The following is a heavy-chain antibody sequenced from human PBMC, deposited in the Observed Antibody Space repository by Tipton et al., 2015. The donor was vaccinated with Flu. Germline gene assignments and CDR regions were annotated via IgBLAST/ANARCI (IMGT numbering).Heavy chain of an antibody. V-gene: IGHV4-61*02. Sequence: TLSVTCTVSGGSISSGSYYWSWIRQPAGKGLEWIGRIYTSGSTNYNPSLKSRVTISVDTSKNQFSLKLSSVTAADTAVYYCARVRSYYDSSGYYYAFDYWGQGTLVTVSS. CDR1: GGSISSGSYY. CDR3: ARVRSYYDSSGYYYAFDY. CDR2: IYTSGST. D-gene: IGHD3-22*01. J-gene: IGHJ4*02.